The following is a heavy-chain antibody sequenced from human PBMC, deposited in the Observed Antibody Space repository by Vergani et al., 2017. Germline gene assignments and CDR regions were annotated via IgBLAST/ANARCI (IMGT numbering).Heavy chain of an antibody. CDR3: ARRGYYYDSSGYFPYYFDY. CDR1: SHTFQTYG. D-gene: IGHD3-22*01. J-gene: IGHJ4*02. CDR2: IRPYTGHT. Sequence: QVQLVQSGAELKKPGASVSVSCKGSSHTFQTYGISWVRQAPGKGLEWMAWIRPYTGHTIYAQKFQDRVTMTADTSTNTAYMELRSLRSDDTAVYYCARRGYYYDSSGYFPYYFDYWGQGTLVTVSS. V-gene: IGHV1-18*01.